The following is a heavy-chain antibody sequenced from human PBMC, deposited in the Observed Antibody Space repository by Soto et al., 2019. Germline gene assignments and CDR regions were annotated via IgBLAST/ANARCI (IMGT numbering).Heavy chain of an antibody. CDR3: ARGATYYDFWSGHYTSYTYYGMDV. J-gene: IGHJ6*02. V-gene: IGHV3-53*01. Sequence: EVQLVESGGGLIQPGGSLRVSCAASEFTVSSNYMTWVRQAPGKGLEWVSDIDTAGRANYAESVKGRFTNSRDNSKNTLYLQMNSLRVEDTAVYYCARGATYYDFWSGHYTSYTYYGMDVWGQGTTVTVS. CDR1: EFTVSSNY. CDR2: IDTAGRA. D-gene: IGHD3-3*01.